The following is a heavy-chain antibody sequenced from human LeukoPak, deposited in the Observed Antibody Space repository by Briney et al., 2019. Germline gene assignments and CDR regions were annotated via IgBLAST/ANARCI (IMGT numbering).Heavy chain of an antibody. Sequence: PSETLSLTCTVSGGSASTYYCSWIRQPPGKGLEWIGNIYYSGRTNYNPSLKSRVSISVDTSKNQFSLKLSSVTAADTAVYYCVRDRNGQFDYWGQGTLVTVSS. CDR2: IYYSGRT. CDR3: VRDRNGQFDY. J-gene: IGHJ4*02. V-gene: IGHV4-59*02. CDR1: GGSASTYY. D-gene: IGHD2-8*01.